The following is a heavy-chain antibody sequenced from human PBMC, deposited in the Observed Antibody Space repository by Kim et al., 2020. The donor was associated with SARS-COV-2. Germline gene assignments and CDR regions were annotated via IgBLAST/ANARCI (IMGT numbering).Heavy chain of an antibody. CDR2: INHSGST. CDR3: ARGGSHGSGSYYISPNYNWFDP. J-gene: IGHJ5*02. CDR1: GGSFSGYY. V-gene: IGHV4-34*01. D-gene: IGHD3-10*01. Sequence: SETLSLTCAVYGGSFSGYYWSWIRQPPGKGLEWIGEINHSGSTNYNPSLKSRVTISVDTSKNQFSLKLSSVTAADTAVYYCARGGSHGSGSYYISPNYNWFDPWGQGTLVTVSS.